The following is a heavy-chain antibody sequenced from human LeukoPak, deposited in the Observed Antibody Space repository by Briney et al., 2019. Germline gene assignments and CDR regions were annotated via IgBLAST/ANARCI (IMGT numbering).Heavy chain of an antibody. Sequence: SETLSLTCTVSGGSISSSSYYWGWIRQPPGKGLEWIGSIYYSGSTYYNPSLKSRATISVDTSKNQFSLKLSSVTAADTAVYYCARHETTGTTGWGPELDYWGQGTLVTVSS. D-gene: IGHD1-1*01. CDR1: GGSISSSSYY. V-gene: IGHV4-39*01. CDR2: IYYSGST. J-gene: IGHJ4*02. CDR3: ARHETTGTTGWGPELDY.